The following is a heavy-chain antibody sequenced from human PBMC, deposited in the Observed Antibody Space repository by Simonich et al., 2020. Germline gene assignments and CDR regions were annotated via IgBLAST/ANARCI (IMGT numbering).Heavy chain of an antibody. CDR1: GFTFSSYD. Sequence: EVQLVESGGGLVQPGGSLRLSCAASGFTFSSYDMHWVRQATVKGLGWVTEIGIAGDTYYPGSVKGRFTISRENAKNSLYLQMNSLRAGDTAVYHCARGGYSGSYNWFDPWGQGTLVTVSS. CDR3: ARGGYSGSYNWFDP. V-gene: IGHV3-13*01. J-gene: IGHJ5*02. D-gene: IGHD1-26*01. CDR2: IGIAGDT.